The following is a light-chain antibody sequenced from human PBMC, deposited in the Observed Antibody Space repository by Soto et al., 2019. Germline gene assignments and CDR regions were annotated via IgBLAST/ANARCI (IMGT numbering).Light chain of an antibody. CDR3: QQRSQWPWT. Sequence: EIVLTQSPVTLSLSPGARAIRYCRAIQSGPIDFAWYQQKPGQAPRLLIFHASKRATGIPGSFSGDGSGTDFTLNINSPEPGDFAIYYCQQRSQWPWTFGQGTKVEIK. CDR1: QSGPID. J-gene: IGKJ1*01. V-gene: IGKV3-11*01. CDR2: HAS.